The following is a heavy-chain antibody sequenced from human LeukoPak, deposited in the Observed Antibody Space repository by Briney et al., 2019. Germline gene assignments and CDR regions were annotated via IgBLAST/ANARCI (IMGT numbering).Heavy chain of an antibody. CDR2: ISYDGSNK. J-gene: IGHJ4*02. CDR3: AKSRCSTSCYSIDYFDY. V-gene: IGHV3-30*18. Sequence: GGSLRLSCAASGFTFSSYGMHWVRQAPGKGLEWVAVISYDGSNKYYADSAKGRFTISRDNSKNTLYLQMNSLRAEDTAVYYCAKSRCSTSCYSIDYFDYWGQGTLVTVSS. CDR1: GFTFSSYG. D-gene: IGHD2-2*01.